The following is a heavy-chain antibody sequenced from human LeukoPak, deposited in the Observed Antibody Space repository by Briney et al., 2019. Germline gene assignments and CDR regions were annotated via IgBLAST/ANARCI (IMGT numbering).Heavy chain of an antibody. CDR1: GFTFNTYW. J-gene: IGHJ4*02. CDR2: ISYDGSNK. V-gene: IGHV3-30-3*01. Sequence: GGSLRLSCEASGFTFNTYWMNWVRLAPGKGLEWVAVISYDGSNKYYADSVKGRFTISRDNSKNTLYLQMNSLRAEDTAVYYCAREDYWGQGTLVTVSS. CDR3: AREDY.